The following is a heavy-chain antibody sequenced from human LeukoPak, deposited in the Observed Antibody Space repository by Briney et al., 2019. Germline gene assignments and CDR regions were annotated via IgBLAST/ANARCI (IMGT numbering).Heavy chain of an antibody. CDR2: ISGDGGST. J-gene: IGHJ3*02. Sequence: GGSLRLSCVASGFTFDDYAMHWVRQAPGKGLEWASLISGDGGSTYYADSVKGRFTISRDNSKNSLYLQMNSLRTEDTALYYCAKAQYYYDSSGRPSSAFDIWGQGTMVTVSS. CDR3: AKAQYYYDSSGRPSSAFDI. V-gene: IGHV3-43*02. D-gene: IGHD3-22*01. CDR1: GFTFDDYA.